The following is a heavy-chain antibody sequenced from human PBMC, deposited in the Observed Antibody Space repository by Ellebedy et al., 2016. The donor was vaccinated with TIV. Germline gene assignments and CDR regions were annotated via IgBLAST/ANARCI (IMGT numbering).Heavy chain of an antibody. D-gene: IGHD5-18*01. CDR2: ISGSGGST. Sequence: GGSLRLSCAASGFTFSSYAMSWVRQGPGKGLEWVSSISGSGGSTYYADSVRGRFSISRDNSKNTLFLQVNSPRAEDTAVYYCAKDVNSLPDYYFDYWGQGSLVTVSS. CDR1: GFTFSSYA. CDR3: AKDVNSLPDYYFDY. J-gene: IGHJ4*02. V-gene: IGHV3-23*01.